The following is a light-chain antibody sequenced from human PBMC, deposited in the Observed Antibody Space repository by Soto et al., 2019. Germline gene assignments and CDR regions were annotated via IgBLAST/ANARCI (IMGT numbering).Light chain of an antibody. CDR1: QSVSSH. CDR2: DAS. Sequence: ETVLTQSPATLSLSPGERATLSCRASQSVSSHLAWYQQKPGQAPRLLIFDASNRATGVPARFSGSGSGTDFTLTITSLEPEDSAVYYCQRYNNWPLTFGGGTKVESK. V-gene: IGKV3-11*01. CDR3: QRYNNWPLT. J-gene: IGKJ4*01.